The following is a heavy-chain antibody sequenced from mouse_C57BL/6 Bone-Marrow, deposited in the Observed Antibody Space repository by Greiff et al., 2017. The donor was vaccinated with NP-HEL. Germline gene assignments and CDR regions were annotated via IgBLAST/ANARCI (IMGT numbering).Heavy chain of an antibody. J-gene: IGHJ1*03. D-gene: IGHD1-1*01. V-gene: IGHV1-64*01. CDR1: GYTFTSYW. Sequence: QVQLQQPGAELVKPGASVKLSCKASGYTFTSYWMHWVKQRPGQGLEWIGMIHPNSGSTNYNEKFKSKATLTVDKSSSTAYMQLSSLTSEDSAVYYCGLYGSNFYWYFDVWGTGTTVTVSS. CDR3: GLYGSNFYWYFDV. CDR2: IHPNSGST.